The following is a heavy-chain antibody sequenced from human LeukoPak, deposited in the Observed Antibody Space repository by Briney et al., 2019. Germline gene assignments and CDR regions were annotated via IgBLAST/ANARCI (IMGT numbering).Heavy chain of an antibody. Sequence: PSETLFLTCTVSGGSISSYYWSWIRQPPGKGLEWIGYIYYSGSTNYNPSLKSRVTISVDTSKNQFSLKLSSVTAADTAVYYCARVCYDSSCDYWGQGTLVTVSS. CDR2: IYYSGST. CDR3: ARVCYDSSCDY. V-gene: IGHV4-59*01. D-gene: IGHD3-22*01. J-gene: IGHJ4*02. CDR1: GGSISSYY.